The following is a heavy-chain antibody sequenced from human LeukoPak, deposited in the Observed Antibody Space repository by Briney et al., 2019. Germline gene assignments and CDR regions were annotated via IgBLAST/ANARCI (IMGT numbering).Heavy chain of an antibody. CDR2: IIPIFGTA. D-gene: IGHD6-13*01. CDR3: ARRPIAAAGTHFDY. J-gene: IGHJ4*02. Sequence: SVKVSCKASGYTFTSYDINWVRQAPGQGLEWMGGIIPIFGTANYAQKFQGRVTITADESTSTAYMELSSMRSEDTAVYYCARRPIAAAGTHFDYWGQGTLVTVSS. V-gene: IGHV1-69*13. CDR1: GYTFTSYD.